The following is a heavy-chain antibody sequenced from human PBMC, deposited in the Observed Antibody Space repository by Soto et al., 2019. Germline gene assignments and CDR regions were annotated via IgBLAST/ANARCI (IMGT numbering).Heavy chain of an antibody. J-gene: IGHJ6*02. Sequence: QVQLVQSGAEVAKPGSSVKVSCKASGDTFMNYAMSWVRQGPRQGLEWMGGIIPLFGSPKYAQKLQDRVKITADESTRTVYMEVSSLRADDTGVYYCARGQVAGNFYCYGMDVWGQGTTVTVS. CDR1: GDTFMNYA. CDR2: IIPLFGSP. D-gene: IGHD6-19*01. V-gene: IGHV1-69*01. CDR3: ARGQVAGNFYCYGMDV.